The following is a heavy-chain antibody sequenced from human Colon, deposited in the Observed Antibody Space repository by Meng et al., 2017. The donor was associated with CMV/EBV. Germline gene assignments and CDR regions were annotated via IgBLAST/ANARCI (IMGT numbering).Heavy chain of an antibody. CDR2: ISSSSSYI. CDR3: ARGVTAMVRIFDY. CDR1: GFTFSSYS. V-gene: IGHV3-21*01. D-gene: IGHD5-18*01. Sequence: ESRKISGAASGFTFSSYSMNWVRQAPGKGLEWVSSISSSSSYIYYADSVKGRFTISRDNAKNSLYLQMNSLRAEDTAVYYCARGVTAMVRIFDYWGQGTLVTVSS. J-gene: IGHJ4*02.